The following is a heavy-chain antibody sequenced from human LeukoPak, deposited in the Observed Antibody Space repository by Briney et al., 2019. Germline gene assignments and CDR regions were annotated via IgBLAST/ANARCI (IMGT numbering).Heavy chain of an antibody. Sequence: SETLSLTCTVSGGSVSSGSYYWSWIRQPAGKGLEWIGRIYTSGSTNYNPSLKSRVTISVDTSKNQFSLKLSSVTAADTAVYYCARGLRGWEGWFDPWGQGTLVTVSS. CDR3: ARGLRGWEGWFDP. CDR2: IYTSGST. D-gene: IGHD1-26*01. J-gene: IGHJ5*02. CDR1: GGSVSSGSYY. V-gene: IGHV4-61*02.